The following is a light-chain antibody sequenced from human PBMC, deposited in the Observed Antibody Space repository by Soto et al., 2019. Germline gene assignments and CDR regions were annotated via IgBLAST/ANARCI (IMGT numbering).Light chain of an antibody. CDR2: SNN. J-gene: IGLJ2*01. CDR1: RFNIESNT. V-gene: IGLV1-44*01. Sequence: QSVLTQPPSASGTPGQRVTISCSGSRFNIESNTVNWYQQLPGTAPKLLIYSNNQRPSGVPDRFSGSKSGTSASLAISGVQSEDEADYYCAAWDDSLNGVVFGGGTKLTVL. CDR3: AAWDDSLNGVV.